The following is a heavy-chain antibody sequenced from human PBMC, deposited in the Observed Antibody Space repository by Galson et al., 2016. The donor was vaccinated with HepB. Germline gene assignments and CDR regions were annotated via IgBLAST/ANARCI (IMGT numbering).Heavy chain of an antibody. Sequence: SLRLSCAASGFTFSDYYMSWIRQAPGKGLQWVSYISSRSGFYTNYADSVKGRFTISRDNAKNSLYLHMNSLRVEDTAVYSCAREPYSSSWFDYWGQGTLVTVSS. V-gene: IGHV3-11*06. CDR3: AREPYSSSWFDY. D-gene: IGHD6-13*01. CDR2: ISSRSGFYT. J-gene: IGHJ5*01. CDR1: GFTFSDYY.